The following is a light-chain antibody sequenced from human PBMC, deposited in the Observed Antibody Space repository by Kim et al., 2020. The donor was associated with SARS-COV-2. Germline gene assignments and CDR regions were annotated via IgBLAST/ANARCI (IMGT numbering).Light chain of an antibody. J-gene: IGLJ2*01. CDR3: QVWHIRTALV. CDR2: RNS. CDR1: NIGSKN. V-gene: IGLV3-9*01. Sequence: VSLGQTARISCGRNNIGSKNVHWYQQKPCQAPVLVIYRNSNRPSGIPERFSGSNSENTATLTISRAQAGDEADYYCQVWHIRTALVFGGRTQLTVL.